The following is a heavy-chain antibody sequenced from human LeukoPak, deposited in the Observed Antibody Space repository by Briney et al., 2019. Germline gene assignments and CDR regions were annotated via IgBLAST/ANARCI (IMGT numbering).Heavy chain of an antibody. Sequence: EWIVDIYYSGSTNYTPSLKSRVTISVDTSKNQFSLKLSSVTAADTAVYYCARDRAVAGIGYWGQGTLVTVSS. V-gene: IGHV4-59*01. CDR3: ARDRAVAGIGY. J-gene: IGHJ4*02. CDR2: IYYSGST. D-gene: IGHD6-19*01.